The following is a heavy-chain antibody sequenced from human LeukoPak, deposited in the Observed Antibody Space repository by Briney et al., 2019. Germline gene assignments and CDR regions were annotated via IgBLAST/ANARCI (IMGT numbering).Heavy chain of an antibody. CDR2: ISGSGGST. D-gene: IGHD4-11*01. Sequence: GGTLRLSCAASEFTFSTYAMNWVRQAPGKGLEWVSAISGSGGSTYYADSVKGRFTISRDNSKNTLYLQMNSLRAEDTAVYYCAKDDYGNFVIDYWGQGTLVTVSS. V-gene: IGHV3-23*01. CDR1: EFTFSTYA. CDR3: AKDDYGNFVIDY. J-gene: IGHJ4*02.